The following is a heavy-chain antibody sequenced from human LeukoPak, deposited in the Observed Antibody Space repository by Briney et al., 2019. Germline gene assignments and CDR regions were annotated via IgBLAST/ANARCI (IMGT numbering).Heavy chain of an antibody. CDR1: GGSISSSNW. CDR2: IYHSGST. D-gene: IGHD3-10*01. Sequence: PSETLSLTCAVSGGSISSSNWWSWVRQPPGKGLEWIGEIYHSGSTYYNPSLKSRVTISVDRSKNQFSLKLSSVTAADTAVYYCAGSPRGVTQIYFDYWGQGTLVTVSS. CDR3: AGSPRGVTQIYFDY. J-gene: IGHJ4*02. V-gene: IGHV4-4*02.